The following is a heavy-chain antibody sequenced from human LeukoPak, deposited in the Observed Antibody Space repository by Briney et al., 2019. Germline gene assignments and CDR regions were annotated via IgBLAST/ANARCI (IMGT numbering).Heavy chain of an antibody. CDR3: AKDMVRTSAASLDY. V-gene: IGHV3-43*02. CDR2: ISGDGGST. CDR1: GSTFADYD. J-gene: IGHJ4*02. D-gene: IGHD2-21*01. Sequence: GETLTLTCAASGSTFADYDMHWVRQAPGKGLEWVSHISGDGGSTYYADSVKGRFTITRDNSKNSLYLQMNSLRTEDTALYYCAKDMVRTSAASLDYWGQGTLVTVSS.